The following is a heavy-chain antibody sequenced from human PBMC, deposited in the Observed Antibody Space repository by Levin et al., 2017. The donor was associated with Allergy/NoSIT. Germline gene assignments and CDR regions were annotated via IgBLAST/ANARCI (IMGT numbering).Heavy chain of an antibody. CDR1: GFTFSSYA. CDR3: ARVQYSSSEDAFDI. CDR2: ISYDGSNK. Sequence: GESLKISCAASGFTFSSYAMHWVRQAPGKGLEWVAVISYDGSNKYYADSVKGRFTISRDNSKNTLYLQMNSLRAEDTAVYYCARVQYSSSEDAFDIWGQGTMVTVSS. V-gene: IGHV3-30*04. J-gene: IGHJ3*02. D-gene: IGHD6-6*01.